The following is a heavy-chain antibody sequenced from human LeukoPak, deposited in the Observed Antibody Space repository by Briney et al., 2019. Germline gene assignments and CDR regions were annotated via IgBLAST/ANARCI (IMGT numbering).Heavy chain of an antibody. D-gene: IGHD3-22*01. CDR3: ARETSPNYDSSGYYYGDFDY. Sequence: GGSLRLSCAASGFTFSRYAMHWVRQAPGKGLEWVAVISYDGSNKYYADSVKGRFTISRDNSKNTLYLQMNSLRAEDTAVYYCARETSPNYDSSGYYYGDFDYWGQGTLVTVSS. V-gene: IGHV3-30-3*01. CDR1: GFTFSRYA. CDR2: ISYDGSNK. J-gene: IGHJ4*02.